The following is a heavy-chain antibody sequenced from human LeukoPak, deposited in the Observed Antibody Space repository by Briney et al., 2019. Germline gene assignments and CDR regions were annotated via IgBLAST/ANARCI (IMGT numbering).Heavy chain of an antibody. J-gene: IGHJ4*02. V-gene: IGHV1-18*01. D-gene: IGHD3-9*01. CDR3: ARDLLQYFDWLTMAGY. CDR2: ISAYNGNT. CDR1: GYTFTSYG. Sequence: ASVKVSCKASGYTFTSYGISWVRQAPGQGLEWMGWISAYNGNTKYAQRLQGRVAMTTDTSTTTAYVELRSLRSDDTAVYYCARDLLQYFDWLTMAGYWGQGTLVSVSS.